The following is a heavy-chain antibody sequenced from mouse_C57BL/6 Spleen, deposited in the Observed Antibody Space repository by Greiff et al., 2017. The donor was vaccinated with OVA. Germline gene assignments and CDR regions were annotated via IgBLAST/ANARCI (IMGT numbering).Heavy chain of an antibody. V-gene: IGHV8-8*01. J-gene: IGHJ4*01. CDR1: GFSLSTFGMG. CDR3: ARTITTVVATEAMDY. D-gene: IGHD1-1*01. Sequence: QVTLKVSGPGILQPSQTLSLTCSFSGFSLSTFGMGVGWIRQPSGKGLEWLAHIWWDDDKYYNPALKSRLTISKDTSKNQVFLKLANVDTSDTATYYCARTITTVVATEAMDYWGQGTSVTVSS. CDR2: IWWDDDK.